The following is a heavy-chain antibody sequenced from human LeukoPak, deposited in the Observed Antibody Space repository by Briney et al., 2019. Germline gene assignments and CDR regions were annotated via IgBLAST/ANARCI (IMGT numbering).Heavy chain of an antibody. CDR3: ARTISSGWPGGY. V-gene: IGHV1-8*01. D-gene: IGHD6-25*01. J-gene: IGHJ4*02. CDR2: MNPNSGNT. CDR1: GYTFTSYD. Sequence: ASVKVSCKASGYTFTSYDINWVRQATGQGLEWMGWMNPNSGNTGYAQKFQGRVTMTRNTSISTAYMELSSLRSEDTAVYYCARTISSGWPGGYWGQGTLVTVSS.